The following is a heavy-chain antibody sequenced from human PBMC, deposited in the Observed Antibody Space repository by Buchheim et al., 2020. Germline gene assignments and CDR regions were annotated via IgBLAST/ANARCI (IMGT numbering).Heavy chain of an antibody. J-gene: IGHJ6*02. V-gene: IGHV4-39*01. CDR1: GGSISSSSYY. CDR3: ARHLKQLDHLRYYYYGMDV. CDR2: IYYSGST. D-gene: IGHD6-6*01. Sequence: QLQLQESGPGLVKPSETLSLTCTVSGGSISSSSYYWGWIRQPPGKGLEWIGSIYYSGSTYYNPSLKSRVTISVDTSKNQFSLKLSSVTAADTAVYYCARHLKQLDHLRYYYYGMDVWGQGTT.